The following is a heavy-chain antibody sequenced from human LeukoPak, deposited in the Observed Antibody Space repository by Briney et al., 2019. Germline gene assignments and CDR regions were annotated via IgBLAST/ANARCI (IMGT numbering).Heavy chain of an antibody. D-gene: IGHD4-17*01. CDR2: MNPHSGKT. J-gene: IGHJ5*02. Sequence: ASVKVSCKASGYPFNNYDINWVRQATGQGLEWMGWMNPHSGKTGYAQNFQGRVTMTRDTSISTAYMELSSLRSEDTAVYYCVRLSSHYGDYKVDPWGQGTLVTVPS. V-gene: IGHV1-8*01. CDR1: GYPFNNYD. CDR3: VRLSSHYGDYKVDP.